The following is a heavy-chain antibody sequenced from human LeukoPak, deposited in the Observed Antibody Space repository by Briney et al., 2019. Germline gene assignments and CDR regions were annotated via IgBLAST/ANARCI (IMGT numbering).Heavy chain of an antibody. Sequence: GGSLRLSCAASGVTFSSYTMNWVRQAPGKGLEWVSSISSSSNYIYYADSVKGRFTISRANAKNSLYLQMNDLRAEDTAVYYCARDAPLPDFWGQGTLVTVPP. CDR2: ISSSSNYI. V-gene: IGHV3-21*01. CDR1: GVTFSSYT. J-gene: IGHJ4*02. CDR3: ARDAPLPDF. D-gene: IGHD1-26*01.